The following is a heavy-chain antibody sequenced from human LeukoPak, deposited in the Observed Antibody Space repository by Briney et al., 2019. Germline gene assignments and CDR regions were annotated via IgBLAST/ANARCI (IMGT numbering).Heavy chain of an antibody. Sequence: GESLKISFKGSGYSFTSYWIGWVRQMPGKGLEWMGIIYPGDSDTGYSPSFQGQVTISADKSISTAYLQWSSLKASDTAMYYCARAQGYCSGGSCHYGMDVWGQGTTVTVSS. CDR2: IYPGDSDT. J-gene: IGHJ6*02. D-gene: IGHD2-15*01. V-gene: IGHV5-51*01. CDR1: GYSFTSYW. CDR3: ARAQGYCSGGSCHYGMDV.